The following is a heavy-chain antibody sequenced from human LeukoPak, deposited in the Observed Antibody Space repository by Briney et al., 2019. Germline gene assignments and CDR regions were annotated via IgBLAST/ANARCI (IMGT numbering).Heavy chain of an antibody. CDR2: INPNGGGT. V-gene: IGHV1-2*02. J-gene: IGHJ4*02. Sequence: ASVKVSCKASGYTFTGYYMHWVRQAPGQGLEGMGWINPNGGGTNYAQKFQGRVTMTRDTSISTAYMELSRLRSDDTAVYYCARVRYRLAETYIDYWGQGTLVTVSS. D-gene: IGHD3-16*01. CDR3: ARVRYRLAETYIDY. CDR1: GYTFTGYY.